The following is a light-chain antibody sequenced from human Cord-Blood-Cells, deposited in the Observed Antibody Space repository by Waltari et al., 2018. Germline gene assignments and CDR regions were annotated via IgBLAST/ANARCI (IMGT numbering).Light chain of an antibody. J-gene: IGKJ1*01. V-gene: IGKV1-39*01. CDR2: AAS. CDR1: QSISSY. CDR3: QQSYSTPWT. Sequence: DIQMTQSPSSLSASVGDRVTITCRASQSISSYLNWYQQKPGKAPKLLIYAASSLQSGGPSRFSGSGSGTDFTLIISSLQPEDFATYYCQQSYSTPWTFGQGTKVEIK.